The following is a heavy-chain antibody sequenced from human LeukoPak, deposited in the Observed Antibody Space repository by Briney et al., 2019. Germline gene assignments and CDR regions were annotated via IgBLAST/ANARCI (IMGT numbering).Heavy chain of an antibody. J-gene: IGHJ4*02. CDR2: IFHSGST. V-gene: IGHV4-59*08. Sequence: PSETLSLTCTVSGGSISNYYWTWLRQPPGKGREWIGYIFHSGSTKYNPSLQSRATISVDTSKNRFSLKLSSVTAADTAVYYCARHSPTYYDFDYWGQGTLVTVSS. D-gene: IGHD3-10*01. CDR3: ARHSPTYYDFDY. CDR1: GGSISNYY.